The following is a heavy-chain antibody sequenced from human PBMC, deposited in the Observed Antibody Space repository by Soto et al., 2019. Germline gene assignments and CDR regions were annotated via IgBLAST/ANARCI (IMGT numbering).Heavy chain of an antibody. CDR1: GDAFSSYA. J-gene: IGHJ4*02. Sequence: QVHLVQSGAEVKKPGSSVKVSCKALGDAFSSYAMSWVRQAPGQGLKWMGGIIPIFGTTNYAQKFQGRVTITADESTTTGYMELSRLTSDDTAVYYCARDGDSGTYEYWGQGTLVTVSS. V-gene: IGHV1-69*12. CDR2: IIPIFGTT. D-gene: IGHD5-12*01. CDR3: ARDGDSGTYEY.